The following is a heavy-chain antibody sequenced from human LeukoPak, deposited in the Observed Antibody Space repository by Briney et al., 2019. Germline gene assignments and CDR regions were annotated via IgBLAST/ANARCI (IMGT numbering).Heavy chain of an antibody. CDR3: ARDPLKRAFDI. CDR2: ISSTSSYI. Sequence: GGSLRLSCAASGFTLSSYSMNWVRQAPGKGLEWVSSISSTSSYIYYADSVKGRFTISRDNAKNSLYLQMNSLRAEDTAVYYCARDPLKRAFDIWGQGTMVTASS. CDR1: GFTLSSYS. J-gene: IGHJ3*02. V-gene: IGHV3-21*01.